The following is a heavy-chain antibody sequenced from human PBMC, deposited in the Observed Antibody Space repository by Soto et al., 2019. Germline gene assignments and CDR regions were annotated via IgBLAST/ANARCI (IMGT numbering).Heavy chain of an antibody. D-gene: IGHD3-16*02. CDR1: GYTFTGYY. J-gene: IGHJ4*02. CDR3: AGMSEGISFGGGIGVTYFDY. CDR2: INPNSGGT. V-gene: IGHV1-2*04. Sequence: QVQLVQSGAEVKKPGASVKVSCKASGYTFTGYYMHWVRQAPGQGLEWMGWINPNSGGTNYAQKFQGWGTMTRDTSINTAYMEHRRLRTGDQAVYYCAGMSEGISFGGGIGVTYFDYWGQGTLVTVSS.